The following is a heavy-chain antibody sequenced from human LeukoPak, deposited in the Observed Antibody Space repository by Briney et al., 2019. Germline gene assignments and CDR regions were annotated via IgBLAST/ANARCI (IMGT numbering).Heavy chain of an antibody. CDR3: CSAPRRWFGELDY. CDR1: GFTVSSNY. J-gene: IGHJ4*02. Sequence: LAGGSLRLSCAASGFTVSSNYMSWVRQAPGKGLEWVSVIYSGGSTYYADSVKGRFTISRDNSKNTLCLQMNSLRAEDTAVYYCCSAPRRWFGELDYWGQGTLVTVSS. V-gene: IGHV3-53*01. D-gene: IGHD3-10*01. CDR2: IYSGGST.